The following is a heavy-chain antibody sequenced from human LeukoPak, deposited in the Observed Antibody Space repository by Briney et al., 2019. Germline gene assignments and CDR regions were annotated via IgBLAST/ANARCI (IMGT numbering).Heavy chain of an antibody. J-gene: IGHJ4*02. V-gene: IGHV4-39*07. CDR3: ARVDPDSSSTLEVFDY. Sequence: SETLSLTCTVSGGSISSSSYYWAWIRQPPGKGLEWIGSIYYSGNTYYNPSLKSRVTISVDTSKNQFSLKLSSVTAADTAVYYCARVDPDSSSTLEVFDYWGQGTLVTVSS. D-gene: IGHD6-6*01. CDR1: GGSISSSSYY. CDR2: IYYSGNT.